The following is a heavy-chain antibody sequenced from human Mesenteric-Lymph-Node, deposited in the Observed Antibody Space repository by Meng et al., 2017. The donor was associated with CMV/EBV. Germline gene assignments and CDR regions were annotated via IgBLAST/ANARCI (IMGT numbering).Heavy chain of an antibody. V-gene: IGHV1-46*01. D-gene: IGHD7-27*01. CDR2: INPSDGGT. J-gene: IGHJ4*02. CDR1: GSTFTSYY. CDR3: ATSRISGEGYFDY. Sequence: ASVKVSCKASGSTFTSYYMHWVRQAPGQGLEWMAIINPSDGGTQYARKLQGRVNMTRDTSTSTVYMELSSLRSGDTAVYYCATSRISGEGYFDYWGQGTLVTVSS.